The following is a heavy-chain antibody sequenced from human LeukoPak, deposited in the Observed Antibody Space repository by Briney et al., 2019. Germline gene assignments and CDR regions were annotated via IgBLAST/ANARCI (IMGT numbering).Heavy chain of an antibody. Sequence: GGSLRLSCTASGFTFGDYVMSWFRQAPGKGLEWIGFIRTKAYGGTAEYAASVKGRFTISRDDSKSIAYLQMNSLKTEDTAVYYCTRAGLRGYSYGFDYWGQGTLVTVSS. CDR2: IRTKAYGGTA. D-gene: IGHD5-18*01. V-gene: IGHV3-49*03. J-gene: IGHJ4*02. CDR3: TRAGLRGYSYGFDY. CDR1: GFTFGDYV.